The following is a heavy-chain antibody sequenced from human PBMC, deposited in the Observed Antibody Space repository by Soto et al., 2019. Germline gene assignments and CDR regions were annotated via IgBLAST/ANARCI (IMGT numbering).Heavy chain of an antibody. CDR3: ARLDGGWFDP. CDR2: INHSGST. CDR1: GWSLSGYY. J-gene: IGHJ5*02. D-gene: IGHD3-16*01. V-gene: IGHV4-34*01. Sequence: SETLSLTCAVYGWSLSGYYWSWIRQPPGKGLEWIGEINHSGSTNYNPSLKSRVTISVDTSKNQFSLKLSSVTAADTAVYYCARLDGGWFDPWGQGTLVTVSS.